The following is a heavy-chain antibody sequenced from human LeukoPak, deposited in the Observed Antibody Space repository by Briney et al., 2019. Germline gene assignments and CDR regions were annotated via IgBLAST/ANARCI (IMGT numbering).Heavy chain of an antibody. CDR2: ISYDGSNK. J-gene: IGHJ4*02. CDR3: ARTLRAPDY. CDR1: GFTFSSYA. Sequence: GGSLRHSCAASGFTFSSYAMHWVRQAPGKGLEWVAVISYDGSNKYYADSVKGRFTISRDNSKNTLYLQMNSLRAEDTAVYYCARTLRAPDYWGQGTLVTVSS. V-gene: IGHV3-30*04. D-gene: IGHD2/OR15-2a*01.